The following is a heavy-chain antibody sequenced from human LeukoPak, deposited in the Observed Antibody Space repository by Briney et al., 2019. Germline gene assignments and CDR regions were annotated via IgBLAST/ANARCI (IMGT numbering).Heavy chain of an antibody. Sequence: SETLSLTCTVSGGSISNYYWSWIRQPPGKGLEWIGYIYYSGSTNYNPSLKSRVTISVDTSKNQFSLKLSSVTAADTAVYYCARGRSGYSYVHDAFDIWGQGTMVTVSS. J-gene: IGHJ3*02. CDR2: IYYSGST. D-gene: IGHD5-18*01. V-gene: IGHV4-59*01. CDR1: GGSISNYY. CDR3: ARGRSGYSYVHDAFDI.